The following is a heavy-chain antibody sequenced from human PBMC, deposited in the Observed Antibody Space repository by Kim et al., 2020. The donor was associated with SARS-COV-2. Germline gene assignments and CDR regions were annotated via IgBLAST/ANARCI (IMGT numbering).Heavy chain of an antibody. Sequence: DSVKGRFTISRDNSKNTLYLQMNSLRAEDTAVYYCARDFQLTGSHAGLGYLGQGTLGTVSS. D-gene: IGHD1-20*01. V-gene: IGHV3-74*01. CDR3: ARDFQLTGSHAGLGY. J-gene: IGHJ4*02.